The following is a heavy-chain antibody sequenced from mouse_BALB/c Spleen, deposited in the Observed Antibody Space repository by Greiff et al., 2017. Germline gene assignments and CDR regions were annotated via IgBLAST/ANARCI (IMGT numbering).Heavy chain of an antibody. CDR2: INPSNGGT. V-gene: IGHV1S81*02. Sequence: QVQLKQPGAELVKPGASVKLSCKASGYTFTSYYMYWVKQRPGQGLEWIGGINPSNGGTNFNEKFKSKATLTVDKSSSTAYMQLSSLTSEDSAVYYCTRWFYAMDYWGQGTSVTVSS. J-gene: IGHJ4*01. CDR3: TRWFYAMDY. D-gene: IGHD2-2*01. CDR1: GYTFTSYY.